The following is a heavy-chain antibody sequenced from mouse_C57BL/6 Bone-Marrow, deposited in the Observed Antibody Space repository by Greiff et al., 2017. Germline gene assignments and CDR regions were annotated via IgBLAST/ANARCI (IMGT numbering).Heavy chain of an antibody. D-gene: IGHD4-1*02. CDR3: ARSNWDVDFDY. CDR2: IYPGGGYT. Sequence: ESGAELVRPGTSVKMSCKASGYTFTNYWIGWAKQRPGHGLEWIGDIYPGGGYTNYNEKFKGKATLTADKSSSTAYMQFSSLTSEDSAIYYCARSNWDVDFDYWGQGTTLTVSS. J-gene: IGHJ2*01. CDR1: GYTFTNYW. V-gene: IGHV1-63*01.